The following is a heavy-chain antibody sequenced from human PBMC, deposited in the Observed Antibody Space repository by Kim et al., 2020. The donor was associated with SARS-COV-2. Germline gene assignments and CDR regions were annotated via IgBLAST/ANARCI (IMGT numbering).Heavy chain of an antibody. D-gene: IGHD6-13*01. J-gene: IGHJ6*02. CDR2: IWYDGSNE. CDR1: GFTFSTHG. Sequence: GGSLRLSCVASGFTFSTHGMYWVRQGPGKGLEWVAYIWYDGSNEDYGDSVKGRFTISGDNSKRTLYLEMNSLRVDDTAVYYCAKGVAAAGYYGMDVWGQGTTVIVSS. V-gene: IGHV3-33*03. CDR3: AKGVAAAGYYGMDV.